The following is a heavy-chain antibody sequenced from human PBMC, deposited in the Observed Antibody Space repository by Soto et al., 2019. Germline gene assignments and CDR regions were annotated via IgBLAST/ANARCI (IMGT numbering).Heavy chain of an antibody. J-gene: IGHJ6*02. CDR3: GRVPLDGNYANGVDV. V-gene: IGHV3-7*03. CDR2: TDTDGSRK. CDR1: GVNVKTYW. Sequence: GGSLRLACAACGVNVKTYWMYWVRQAPGKGLEWVANTDTDGSRKNYVDSVKGRFIISRDNAKNSLFLQMNSLRADDTAVYYCGRVPLDGNYANGVDVWGQGTTVTVSS. D-gene: IGHD4-17*01.